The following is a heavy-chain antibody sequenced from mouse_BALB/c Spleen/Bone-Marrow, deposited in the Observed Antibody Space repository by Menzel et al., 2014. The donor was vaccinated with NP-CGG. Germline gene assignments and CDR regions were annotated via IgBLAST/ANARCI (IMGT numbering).Heavy chain of an antibody. CDR2: ISSGSSTI. D-gene: IGHD4-1*01. Sequence: VMLVESGGGLVQPGGSRKLSCAASGFTFSSFGMHWVRQAPERRLEWVAYISSGSSTIYYADTVKGRFTISRDNPKNTLFLQMTSLRSEDTAMYYCARGGNWEDFDYWGQGTTLTVSS. CDR3: ARGGNWEDFDY. J-gene: IGHJ2*01. CDR1: GFTFSSFG. V-gene: IGHV5-17*02.